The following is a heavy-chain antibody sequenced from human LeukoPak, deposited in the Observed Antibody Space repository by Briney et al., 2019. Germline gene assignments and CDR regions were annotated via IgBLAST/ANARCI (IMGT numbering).Heavy chain of an antibody. CDR1: GFTFSSYE. Sequence: GGSLRLSCAASGFTFSSYEMNWVRQAPGKGLQWVSYISSSGSTTYYADPVKGRFTSSRDNAKISLYLQMNSLRAEDTAVYYCARGQSGMYWYFDLWGRGTLVTVSS. CDR2: ISSSGSTT. J-gene: IGHJ2*01. CDR3: ARGQSGMYWYFDL. V-gene: IGHV3-48*03. D-gene: IGHD1-26*01.